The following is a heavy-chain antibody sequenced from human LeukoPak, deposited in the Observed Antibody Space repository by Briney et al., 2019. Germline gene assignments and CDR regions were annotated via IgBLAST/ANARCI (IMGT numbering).Heavy chain of an antibody. CDR2: ISSSGSII. J-gene: IGHJ4*02. V-gene: IGHV3-48*01. CDR1: GFTFSGYS. D-gene: IGHD4-17*01. Sequence: GGSRRLSCAASGFTFSGYSMNWVRQAPGKGLEWVSYISSSGSIIYYADSVKGRFTISRDNAKNSLYLQMNSLRAEDTAMYYCARDRYGDYLMDYWGQGTLVIASS. CDR3: ARDRYGDYLMDY.